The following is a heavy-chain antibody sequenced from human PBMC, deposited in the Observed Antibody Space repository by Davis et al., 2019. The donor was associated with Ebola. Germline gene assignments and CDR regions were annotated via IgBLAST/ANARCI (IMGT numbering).Heavy chain of an antibody. CDR2: INPSGGST. CDR3: ARGDMTTVTFDY. CDR1: GYTFTSYG. J-gene: IGHJ4*02. D-gene: IGHD4-11*01. Sequence: AASVKVSCKASGYTFTSYGISWVRQAPGQGLEWMGIINPSGGSTSYAQKFQGRVTMTRDTSTSTAYMELRSLRSDDTAVYYCARGDMTTVTFDYWGQGTLVTVSS. V-gene: IGHV1-46*01.